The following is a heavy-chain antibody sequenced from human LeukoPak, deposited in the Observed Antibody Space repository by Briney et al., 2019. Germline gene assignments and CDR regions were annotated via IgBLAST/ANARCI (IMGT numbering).Heavy chain of an antibody. V-gene: IGHV3-7*01. CDR2: IKPDGSEK. D-gene: IGHD4-17*01. J-gene: IGHJ3*02. CDR1: GFTFPSYW. Sequence: GSLRLSCAASGFTFPSYWMSWVRQAPGKGLEWVANIKPDGSEKYCVDSVKGRFTISRDNAKNSLYLQMNSLRAEDTAIYYCARGDFNDFGDYVDAFEIWGQGTIATVSA. CDR3: ARGDFNDFGDYVDAFEI.